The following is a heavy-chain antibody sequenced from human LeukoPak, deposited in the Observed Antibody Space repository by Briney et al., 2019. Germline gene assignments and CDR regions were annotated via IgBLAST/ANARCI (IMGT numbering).Heavy chain of an antibody. D-gene: IGHD3-3*01. V-gene: IGHV3-30-3*01. CDR3: APAPTYYDFWSGYYDY. Sequence: GSLTLSCAASGFTFSSYAMHWVRQAPGKGLEWVAVISYDGSNKYYADSVKGRFTISRDNSKNTLYLQMNSLRAEDTAVYYCAPAPTYYDFWSGYYDYWGQGTLVTVSS. J-gene: IGHJ4*02. CDR1: GFTFSSYA. CDR2: ISYDGSNK.